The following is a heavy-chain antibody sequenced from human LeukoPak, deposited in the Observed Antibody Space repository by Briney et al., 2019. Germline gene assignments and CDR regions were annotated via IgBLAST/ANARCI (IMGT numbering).Heavy chain of an antibody. J-gene: IGHJ2*01. CDR1: GGSMSSGSYS. D-gene: IGHD2-15*01. Sequence: SETLSLTCTVPGGSMSSGSYSWSWIRQPPGKGLEWIGYIYHSGSTYYNPSLKSRVTISVDRSKKQFSLKLGSVTAADTAVYCCARDPGSPRGYFDLWGRGTLVTVSS. CDR2: IYHSGST. CDR3: ARDPGSPRGYFDL. V-gene: IGHV4-30-2*01.